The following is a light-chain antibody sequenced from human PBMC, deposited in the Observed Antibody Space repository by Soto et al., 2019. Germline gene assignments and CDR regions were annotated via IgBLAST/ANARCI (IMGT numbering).Light chain of an antibody. V-gene: IGKV1-39*01. CDR1: QSMRTY. CDR2: AAS. Sequence: DIPMTQSPASLSASVGDRVTITCRASQSMRTYLNWYQQKPGKAPNLLIQAASSLQSGVPSRFSGSGSGTDFTLTISSLQPEDFATYYCQQSYSTPWTFGQGTKVDIK. CDR3: QQSYSTPWT. J-gene: IGKJ1*01.